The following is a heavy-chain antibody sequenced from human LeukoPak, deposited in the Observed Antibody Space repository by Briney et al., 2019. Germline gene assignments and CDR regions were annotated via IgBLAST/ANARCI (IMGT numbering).Heavy chain of an antibody. CDR1: GGSISSYY. J-gene: IGHJ3*02. Sequence: SETLPLTCTVSGGSISSYYWSWIRQPPGKGLEWIGYIYYSGSTNYNPSLKSRVTISVDTSRNQFSLKLSSVTAADTAVYYCARSHREYSYGRGPSDDAFDIWGQGTMVTVSS. CDR3: ARSHREYSYGRGPSDDAFDI. CDR2: IYYSGST. V-gene: IGHV4-59*01. D-gene: IGHD5-18*01.